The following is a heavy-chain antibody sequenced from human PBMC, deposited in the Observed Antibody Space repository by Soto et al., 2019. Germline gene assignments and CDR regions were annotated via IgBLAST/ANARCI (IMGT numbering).Heavy chain of an antibody. J-gene: IGHJ3*01. D-gene: IGHD3-22*01. V-gene: IGHV3-30*18. CDR2: ISYDGSNK. CDR1: GFTFSSYG. Sequence: VQLVESGGGVVQPGRSLRLSCAASGFTFSSYGMHWVRQAPGKRLECVAVISYDGSNKYYADPVKGRFTISRDNSKHTLYLQMNSLRVEDTALYYCAKDLSLYYYDSSGDLIDAFYLLGPGKMGPGSS. CDR3: AKDLSLYYYDSSGDLIDAFYL.